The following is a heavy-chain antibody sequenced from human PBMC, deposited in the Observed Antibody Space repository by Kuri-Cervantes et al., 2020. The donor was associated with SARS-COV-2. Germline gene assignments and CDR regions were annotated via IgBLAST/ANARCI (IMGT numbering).Heavy chain of an antibody. J-gene: IGHJ2*01. V-gene: IGHV3-7*01. D-gene: IGHD2-2*01. CDR1: GFTFSDYW. CDR2: IEHSAIQK. CDR3: AKDSPEIVVVPAAPLYFDL. Sequence: GGSLRLSCAASGFTFSDYWMTWVRQAPGKGLEWVANIEHSAIQKYYLDSVKGRFTISRDNAKNSLYLQMNSLRAEDTAVYYCAKDSPEIVVVPAAPLYFDLWGRGTLVTVSS.